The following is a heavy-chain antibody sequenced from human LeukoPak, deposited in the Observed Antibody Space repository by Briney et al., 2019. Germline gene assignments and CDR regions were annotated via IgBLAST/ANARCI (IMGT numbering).Heavy chain of an antibody. CDR2: ISAQHGHT. J-gene: IGHJ4*02. CDR3: AGSVGYCTSNFCYLKY. V-gene: IGHV1-18*01. CDR1: GYSENFYG. D-gene: IGHD2-2*01. Sequence: ASVKVSCKPSGYSENFYGITWVRQVAGQGLEWMGWISAQHGHTEYAPNSQDRVTMTTDTYTNTAYMELRSLRSDDTAVYYCAGSVGYCTSNFCYLKYWGQGTLVTVSS.